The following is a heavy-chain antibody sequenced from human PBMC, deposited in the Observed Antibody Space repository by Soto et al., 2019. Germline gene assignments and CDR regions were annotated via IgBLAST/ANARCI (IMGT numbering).Heavy chain of an antibody. J-gene: IGHJ6*02. V-gene: IGHV1-3*01. CDR3: ARESSGYDYGYYYGMDV. D-gene: IGHD5-12*01. Sequence: ASVKVSCKASGYTFTIYAMHWVRQAPGQRFEWMGWINAGNGNTKYSQKFQGRVTITRDTSASTAYMELSSLRSEDTAVYYCARESSGYDYGYYYGMDVWGQGTTVTVSS. CDR1: GYTFTIYA. CDR2: INAGNGNT.